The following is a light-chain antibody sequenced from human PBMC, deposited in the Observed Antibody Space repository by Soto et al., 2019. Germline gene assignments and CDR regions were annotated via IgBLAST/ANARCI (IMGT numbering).Light chain of an antibody. Sequence: EIVLTQSPATLSLSPCERATLSFRASQSVNFYLAWYQQKPGQAPRLLISDASSRATDVPDRFSGSGSGTDFSLTISRLEPEDFAVYYCQQYGDSPVTFGQGTKVDIK. V-gene: IGKV3-20*01. CDR3: QQYGDSPVT. CDR1: QSVNFY. CDR2: DAS. J-gene: IGKJ1*01.